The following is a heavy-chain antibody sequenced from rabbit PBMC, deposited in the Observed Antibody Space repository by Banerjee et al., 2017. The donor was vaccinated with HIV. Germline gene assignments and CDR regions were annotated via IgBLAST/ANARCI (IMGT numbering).Heavy chain of an antibody. J-gene: IGHJ4*01. CDR1: GFSFSSSDY. CDR3: ARDGYASYGYEFNL. CDR2: IYTGSSGST. V-gene: IGHV1S40*01. Sequence: QSLEESGGDLVKPGASLTLTCTASGFSFSSSDYMCWVRQAPGKGLEWIACIYTGSSGSTYYASWAKGRFTISKTSSTTVTLQMTSLTAADTATYFCARDGYASYGYEFNLWGQGTLVTVS. D-gene: IGHD6-1*01.